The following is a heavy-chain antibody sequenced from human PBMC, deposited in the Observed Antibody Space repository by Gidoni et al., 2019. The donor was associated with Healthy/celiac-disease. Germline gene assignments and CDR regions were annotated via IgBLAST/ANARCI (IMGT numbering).Heavy chain of an antibody. V-gene: IGHV4-4*02. J-gene: IGHJ6*02. CDR2: ST. CDR3: ARKGPPGMERFGGVSAYGMDV. D-gene: IGHD3-10*01. Sequence: STNYNPSLKSRVTISVDKSKNQFSLKLSSVTAADTAVYYCARKGPPGMERFGGVSAYGMDVWGQGTTVTVSS.